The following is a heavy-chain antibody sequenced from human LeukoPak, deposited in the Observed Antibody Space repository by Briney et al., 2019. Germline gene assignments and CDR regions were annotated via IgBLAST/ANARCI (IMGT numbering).Heavy chain of an antibody. J-gene: IGHJ4*02. V-gene: IGHV3-7*05. Sequence: PGGSLRLSCVGSGFTFSGYWMNWVRPAPGRGLEWVAKIEEDGSAKYYMDSVKGRFSIYRDNAKNSLYLQMYSLRAEDTARYYCARAGQLNYWGQGTLVTVSS. CDR3: ARAGQLNY. CDR2: IEEDGSAK. D-gene: IGHD6-13*01. CDR1: GFTFSGYW.